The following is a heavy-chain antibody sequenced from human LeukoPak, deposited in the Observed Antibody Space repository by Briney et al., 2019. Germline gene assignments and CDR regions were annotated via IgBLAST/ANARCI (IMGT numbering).Heavy chain of an antibody. CDR3: AKGQYYTFWSGYPGDY. J-gene: IGHJ4*02. V-gene: IGHV3-74*01. D-gene: IGHD3-3*01. Sequence: PGGSLRLSCAASGFTFSSYWMNWVRQAPGKGLVWVSRIASDGSSTTYADSVKGRFSVSRDNSKNTLYLQMNSLRAEDTAVYYCAKGQYYTFWSGYPGDYWGQGTLVTVSS. CDR1: GFTFSSYW. CDR2: IASDGSST.